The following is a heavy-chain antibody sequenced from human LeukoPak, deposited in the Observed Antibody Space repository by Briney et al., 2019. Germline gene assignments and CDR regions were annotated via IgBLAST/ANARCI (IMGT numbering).Heavy chain of an antibody. CDR1: GFTFSSYS. V-gene: IGHV3-66*01. D-gene: IGHD2-15*01. Sequence: GGSLRLSCAASGFTFSSYSMNWVRQAPGKGLEWVSVIYSGGSTYYADSVKGRFTISRDNSKNTLYLQMNSLRAEDTAVYYCAREQINCSGGSCYGYWGQGTLVTVSS. CDR3: AREQINCSGGSCYGY. J-gene: IGHJ4*02. CDR2: IYSGGST.